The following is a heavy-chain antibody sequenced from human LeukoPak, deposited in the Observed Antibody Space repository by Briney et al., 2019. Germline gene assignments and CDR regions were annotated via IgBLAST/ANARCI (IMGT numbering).Heavy chain of an antibody. CDR1: GGSISSYY. Sequence: SETLSLTCTVSGGSISSYYWSWIRQPPGKGLEWIGYIYYSGSTYYNPPLKSRVTISVDTSKNQFSLKLSSVTAADTAVYYCAREISADYPTDYYGSGSFDYWGQGTLVTVSS. CDR2: IYYSGST. V-gene: IGHV4-59*12. CDR3: AREISADYPTDYYGSGSFDY. D-gene: IGHD3-10*01. J-gene: IGHJ4*02.